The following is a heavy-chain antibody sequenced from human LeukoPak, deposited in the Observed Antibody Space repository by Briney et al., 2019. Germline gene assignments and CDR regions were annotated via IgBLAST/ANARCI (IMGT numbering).Heavy chain of an antibody. J-gene: IGHJ6*03. D-gene: IGHD6-6*01. V-gene: IGHV3-48*04. CDR3: ARDVTRRYSSSNRDV. Sequence: PGESLRLSCAASGFPFSSYSMNWVRQAPGKGVEWVSYIRSSCSTIYYADSVQHRFTIARDNDKNSLYLQINSLRAEHTAVHYCARDVTRRYSSSNRDVWGKGTTVTVSS. CDR2: IRSSCSTI. CDR1: GFPFSSYS.